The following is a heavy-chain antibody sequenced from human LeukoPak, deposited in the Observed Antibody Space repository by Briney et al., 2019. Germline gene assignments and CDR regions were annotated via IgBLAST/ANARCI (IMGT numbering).Heavy chain of an antibody. D-gene: IGHD3-10*01. V-gene: IGHV4-34*01. CDR2: INHSGST. CDR1: GGSFSGYY. J-gene: IGHJ4*02. CDR3: AREGGYYGSGYYFDY. Sequence: SETLPLTCAVYGGSFSGYYWSWIRQPPGKGLEWIGEINHSGSTNYNPSLKSRVTISVDTSKNQFSLKLSSVTAADTAVYYCAREGGYYGSGYYFDYWGQGTLVTVSS.